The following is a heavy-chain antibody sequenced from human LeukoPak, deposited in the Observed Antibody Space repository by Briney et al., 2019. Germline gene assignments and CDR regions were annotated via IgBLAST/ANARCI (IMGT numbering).Heavy chain of an antibody. CDR3: ARGPYSYGIYYFDY. J-gene: IGHJ4*02. CDR2: INSDGSST. Sequence: GGSLRPSCAASGFTFSSYWMHWVRQAPGKGLVWVSRINSDGSSTSYADSVKGRFTISRDNAKNTLYLQMNSLRAEDTAVYYCARGPYSYGIYYFDYWGQGTLVTVSS. D-gene: IGHD5-18*01. CDR1: GFTFSSYW. V-gene: IGHV3-74*01.